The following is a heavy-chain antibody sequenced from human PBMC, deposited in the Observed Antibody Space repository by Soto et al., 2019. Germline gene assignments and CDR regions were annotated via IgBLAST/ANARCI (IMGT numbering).Heavy chain of an antibody. D-gene: IGHD1-1*01. CDR2: TSAHNGNT. CDR1: GYTFTSYG. CDR3: ARGRYGDY. J-gene: IGHJ4*02. Sequence: QVHLVQSGAEVKKPGASVKFSCKASGYTFTSYGITWVRQAPGQGLEWMGWTSAHNGNTDYAQKLQGRVIVTRDTSTSTAYMELRSLRSDDTAVYYCARGRYGDYWGQGALVTVSS. V-gene: IGHV1-18*01.